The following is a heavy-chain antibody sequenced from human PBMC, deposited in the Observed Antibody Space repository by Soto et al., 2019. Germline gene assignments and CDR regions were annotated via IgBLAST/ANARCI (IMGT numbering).Heavy chain of an antibody. CDR3: AKDLGEFLFDYLDS. J-gene: IGHJ4*02. V-gene: IGHV3-23*01. D-gene: IGHD3-10*01. CDR2: ISGSTGNT. Sequence: PGGSLRLSCAASGFTFSSYSMNWVRQAPGKGLEWVSTISGSTGNTYYADSVKGRFTISRDNSKNTLYLQMNSLRAEDTAVYYCAKDLGEFLFDYLDSCGQGTLVPVSS. CDR1: GFTFSSYS.